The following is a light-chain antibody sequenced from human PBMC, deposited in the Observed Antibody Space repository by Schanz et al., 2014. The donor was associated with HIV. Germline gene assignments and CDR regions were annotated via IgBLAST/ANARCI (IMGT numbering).Light chain of an antibody. J-gene: IGLJ3*02. V-gene: IGLV2-14*03. CDR2: DVS. CDR3: SSYTSSSTWV. CDR1: SIDVGGYDY. Sequence: QSALTQPASLSGSPGQSITISCTGTSIDVGGYDYVSWYQQHPDKAPRLIIYDVSNRPSGVSNRFSGSKSGNTASLTISGLQAEDEADYYCSSYTSSSTWVFGGGTKLTVL.